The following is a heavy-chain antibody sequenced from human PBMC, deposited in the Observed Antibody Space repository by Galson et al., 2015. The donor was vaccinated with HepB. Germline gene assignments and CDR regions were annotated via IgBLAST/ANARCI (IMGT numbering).Heavy chain of an antibody. J-gene: IGHJ5*02. CDR2: IVVGSGNT. V-gene: IGHV1-58*01. Sequence: SVKVSCKASGFTFTSSAVQWVRQARGQRLEWIGWIVVGSGNTNYAQKFQERVTITRDMSTSTAYMELSSLRSEDTAVYYCAAVCPYCGGVRVGGLDPWGQGTLVTVSS. CDR1: GFTFTSSA. CDR3: AAVCPYCGGVRVGGLDP. D-gene: IGHD2-21*01.